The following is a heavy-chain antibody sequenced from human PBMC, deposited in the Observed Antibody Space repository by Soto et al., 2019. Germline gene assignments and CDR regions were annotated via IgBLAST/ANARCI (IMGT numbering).Heavy chain of an antibody. CDR3: ARDGFNGLDSPGAYGFDV. CDR1: GYTFTSYG. Sequence: XSVKVSCKASGYTFTSYGISWVRQAPGQGLEWVGWISAYNGNTNYAQKLQGRVTMTTDTSTSTAYMELRSLRSDCPAVYYCARDGFNGLDSPGAYGFDVWGQGNTVTVSS. CDR2: ISAYNGNT. V-gene: IGHV1-18*04. D-gene: IGHD2-8*01. J-gene: IGHJ6*02.